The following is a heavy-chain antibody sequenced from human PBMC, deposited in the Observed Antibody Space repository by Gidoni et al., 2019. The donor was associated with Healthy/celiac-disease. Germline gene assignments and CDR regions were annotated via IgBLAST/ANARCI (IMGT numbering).Heavy chain of an antibody. Sequence: EVQLVESGGGLVKPGGSLRLSCAASGFTFSSYSMNWVRQAPGKGLEWVSSISSSSSYIYYADSVKGRFTISRDNAKNSLYLQMNSLRAEDTAVYYCARDSSAIHDYGVRVDYWGQGTLVTVSS. CDR2: ISSSSSYI. CDR1: GFTFSSYS. J-gene: IGHJ4*02. V-gene: IGHV3-21*01. D-gene: IGHD4-17*01. CDR3: ARDSSAIHDYGVRVDY.